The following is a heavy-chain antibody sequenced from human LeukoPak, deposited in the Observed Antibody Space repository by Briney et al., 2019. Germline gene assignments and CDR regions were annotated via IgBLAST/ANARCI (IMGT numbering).Heavy chain of an antibody. CDR2: IRSKTDGGTT. Sequence: PGGSLRLSCAASEFTFKSAWMNRVRQAPGKGLEWVGRIRSKTDGGTTDYAAPVRGRFSISRDDSKNMLYLQMNSLKTEDTAVYYCSTGLIPTTGYYWGQGTLVAISS. CDR1: EFTFKSAW. D-gene: IGHD1-1*01. V-gene: IGHV3-15*01. J-gene: IGHJ4*02. CDR3: STGLIPTTGYY.